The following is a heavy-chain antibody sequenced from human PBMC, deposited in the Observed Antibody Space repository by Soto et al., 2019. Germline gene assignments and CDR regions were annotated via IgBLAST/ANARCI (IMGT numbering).Heavy chain of an antibody. CDR2: IHHSGSI. J-gene: IGHJ6*02. CDR3: AREDDGGDSLDV. D-gene: IGHD2-21*02. V-gene: IGHV4-30-4*08. Sequence: QVQLQQSGPGLVKPSQTLSLTCTVSGDSISSDYYHWTWIRQSPGKGLEWIGYIHHSGSILYNPSLKSRVTISVDTSKNQSSLHPTSVTAADTAVYFCAREDDGGDSLDVWGPGTTVTVSS. CDR1: GDSISSDYYH.